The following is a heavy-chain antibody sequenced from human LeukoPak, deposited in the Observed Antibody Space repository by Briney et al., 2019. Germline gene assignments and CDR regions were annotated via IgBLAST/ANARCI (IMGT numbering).Heavy chain of an antibody. J-gene: IGHJ4*02. V-gene: IGHV4-39*01. CDR2: IYYSGST. CDR1: GGSISSGTYY. D-gene: IGHD3-22*01. Sequence: SETLSLTCTVSGGSISSGTYYWGWIRQPPGKGLEWIGSIYYSGSTYYNPSLKSRVTISVDTSKNQFSLKLSSVTAADTAVYYCARRVVEDTYYYDSSGYSYYFDYWGQGTLVTVSS. CDR3: ARRVVEDTYYYDSSGYSYYFDY.